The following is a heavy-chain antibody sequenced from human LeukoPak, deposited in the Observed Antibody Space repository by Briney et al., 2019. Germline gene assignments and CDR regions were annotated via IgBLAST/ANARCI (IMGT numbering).Heavy chain of an antibody. D-gene: IGHD4-17*01. J-gene: IGHJ4*02. V-gene: IGHV1-46*01. CDR1: GGTFSSYA. Sequence: ASVKVSCKASGGTFSSYAISWVRQAPGQGLEWMGMIYPRDGSTSYAQKFQGRVTVTRDTSTSTVHMELSGLRSEDTAVYYCARDGPVYGDYVNQFDYWGQGTLVTVSS. CDR2: IYPRDGST. CDR3: ARDGPVYGDYVNQFDY.